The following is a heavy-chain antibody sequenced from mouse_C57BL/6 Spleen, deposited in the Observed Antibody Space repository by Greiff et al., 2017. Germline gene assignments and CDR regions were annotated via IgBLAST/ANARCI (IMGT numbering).Heavy chain of an antibody. V-gene: IGHV1-18*01. CDR1: GYTFTDYN. CDR2: INPNNGGT. CDR3: AREEMDY. J-gene: IGHJ4*01. Sequence: EVQLQQSGPELVKPGASVKIPCKASGYTFTDYNMDWVKQSPGKSLEWIGDINPNNGGTFYNQMFKGKATLTVDKSSSTDYIELRGLASEKTAVYYCAREEMDYWGQGTSVTVSS.